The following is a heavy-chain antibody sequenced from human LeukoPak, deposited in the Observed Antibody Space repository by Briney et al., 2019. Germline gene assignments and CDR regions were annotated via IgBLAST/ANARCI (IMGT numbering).Heavy chain of an antibody. V-gene: IGHV3-21*01. CDR1: GFTFSSYS. D-gene: IGHD1-26*01. J-gene: IGHJ4*02. CDR2: ISSSSSYI. Sequence: GGSLRLSCAASGFTFSSYSMNWVRQAPGKGLEWVSSISSSSSYIYYADSVKGRFTISRDNAKNSLYLQMNSLRAEDTAVYYCAREEIVGAATPFDYWGQGTLVTVSS. CDR3: AREEIVGAATPFDY.